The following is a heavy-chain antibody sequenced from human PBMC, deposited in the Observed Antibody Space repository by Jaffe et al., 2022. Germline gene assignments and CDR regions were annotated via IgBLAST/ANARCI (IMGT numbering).Heavy chain of an antibody. J-gene: IGHJ4*02. D-gene: IGHD5-12*01. CDR3: ARARGEPHSGYDHALGY. CDR1: GGTFSSYT. CDR2: IIPILGIA. V-gene: IGHV1-69*02. Sequence: QVQLVQSGAEVKKPGSSVKVSCKASGGTFSSYTISWVRQAPGQGLEWMGRIIPILGIANYAQKFQGRVTITADKSTSTAYMELSSLRSEDTAVYYCARARGEPHSGYDHALGYWGQGTLVTVSS.